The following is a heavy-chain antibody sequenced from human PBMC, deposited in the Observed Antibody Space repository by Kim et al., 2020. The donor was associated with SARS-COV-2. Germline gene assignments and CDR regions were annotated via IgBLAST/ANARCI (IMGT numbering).Heavy chain of an antibody. Sequence: GGSLRLSCAASGFTFSSYGMHWVRQAPGKGLEWVAVIWYDGSNKYYADSVKGRFTISRDNSKNTLYLQMNSLRAEDTAVYYCARSGAGDGYFDYWGQGTLGTVSS. J-gene: IGHJ4*02. CDR2: IWYDGSNK. V-gene: IGHV3-33*01. CDR1: GFTFSSYG. D-gene: IGHD1-26*01. CDR3: ARSGAGDGYFDY.